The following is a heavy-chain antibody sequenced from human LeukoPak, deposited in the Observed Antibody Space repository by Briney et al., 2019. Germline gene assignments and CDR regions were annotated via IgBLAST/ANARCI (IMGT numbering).Heavy chain of an antibody. Sequence: PSETLSLTCTVSGGSISSRSYYWSWIRQPAGKGLEWIGYIYYSGSTNYNPSLKSRVTISVDTSKNHFSLKLSSVTAADTAVYYCARGGSYYDYWGQGTLVTVSS. CDR3: ARGGSYYDY. CDR2: IYYSGST. V-gene: IGHV4-61*10. CDR1: GGSISSRSYY. J-gene: IGHJ4*02. D-gene: IGHD1-26*01.